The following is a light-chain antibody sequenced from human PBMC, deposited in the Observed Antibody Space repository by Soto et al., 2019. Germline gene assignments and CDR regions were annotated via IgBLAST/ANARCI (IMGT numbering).Light chain of an antibody. CDR3: SSFAVSNSFV. J-gene: IGLJ1*01. CDR2: EVN. CDR1: SNDVGGYNY. Sequence: QSVLTQPPSASGSPGQSVSISCTGTSNDVGGYNYVSWYQQHPGKAPKLMIYEVNKRPSGVPDRFSGSKSGNTASLTFFGLQAEDEADYYCSSFAVSNSFVFGTGTKVTVL. V-gene: IGLV2-8*01.